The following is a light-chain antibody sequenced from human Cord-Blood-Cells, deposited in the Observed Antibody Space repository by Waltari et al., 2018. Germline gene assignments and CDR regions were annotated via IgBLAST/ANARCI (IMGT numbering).Light chain of an antibody. Sequence: QYALTKPPSLTGPPTQSVPLSSPGTSHAVGGYAHVTLSQQHPGKAPKRRIYEVTTRPAGVPDRFSGSKSGNTASLTVSGLQAEDEADYYCSSYAVSNNLKVVFGGGTKLTVL. CDR2: EVT. CDR3: SSYAVSNNLKVV. V-gene: IGLV2-8*01. CDR1: SHAVGGYAH. J-gene: IGLJ2*01.